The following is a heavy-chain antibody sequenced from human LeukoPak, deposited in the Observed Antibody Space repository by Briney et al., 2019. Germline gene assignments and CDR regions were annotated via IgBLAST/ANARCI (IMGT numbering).Heavy chain of an antibody. J-gene: IGHJ4*02. CDR3: AKEGSGWYGFGY. Sequence: GGSLRLSCAASGFTFSSYEMNWVRQAPGKGLEWVSYISSSGSTYYADSVKGRFTISRDNSKNTLYPQMNSLRAEDTAVYYCAKEGSGWYGFGYWGQGTLVTVSS. CDR2: ISSSGST. V-gene: IGHV3-23*01. D-gene: IGHD6-19*01. CDR1: GFTFSSYE.